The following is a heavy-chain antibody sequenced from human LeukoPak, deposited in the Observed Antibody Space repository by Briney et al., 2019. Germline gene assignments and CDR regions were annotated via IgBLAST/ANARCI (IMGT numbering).Heavy chain of an antibody. CDR3: TRHGPPYGSGSYSPYYYYYMDV. V-gene: IGHV3-73*01. CDR2: IRSKANSYAT. CDR1: GFTFSGSA. Sequence: PGGSLRLSCAASGFTFSGSAMHWVRQASGKGLEWVGRIRSKANSYATAYAASVKGRFTISRDDSKNTAYLQMNSLKTEDTAVYYCTRHGPPYGSGSYSPYYYYYMDVWGKGTTVTASS. J-gene: IGHJ6*03. D-gene: IGHD3-10*01.